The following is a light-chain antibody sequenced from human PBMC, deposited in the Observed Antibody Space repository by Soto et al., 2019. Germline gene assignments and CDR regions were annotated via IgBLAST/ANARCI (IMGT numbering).Light chain of an antibody. CDR2: DAS. V-gene: IGKV1-39*01. CDR1: QDISNY. CDR3: QQSYSTLMWT. J-gene: IGKJ1*01. Sequence: DIQMTQSPSSLSASVGDRVTITCQASQDISNYLNWYQQKPGKAPKLLIYDASNLETGVPSRFSGSGSGTDFTLTISSLQPEDFATYYCQQSYSTLMWTFGQGTK.